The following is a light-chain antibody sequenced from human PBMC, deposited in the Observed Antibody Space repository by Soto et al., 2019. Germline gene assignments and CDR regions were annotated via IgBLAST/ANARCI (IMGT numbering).Light chain of an antibody. J-gene: IGKJ5*01. CDR1: QSVNSDY. V-gene: IGKV3-20*01. Sequence: EIVLTQSPGTLSLSPGERATLSCRASQSVNSDYLAWLQQKPGQAPRLPIYGASSRITGIPDRFSGRGSGADSTLIISRLEPEAFAVYYCQHYGSSPAITFGQGTRLEI. CDR2: GAS. CDR3: QHYGSSPAIT.